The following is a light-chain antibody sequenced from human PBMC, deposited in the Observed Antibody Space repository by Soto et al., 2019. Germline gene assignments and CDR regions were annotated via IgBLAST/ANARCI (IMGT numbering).Light chain of an antibody. Sequence: DIQMTQSPSSLSASVGDRVTITCRASQSISSYLNWYQQKPGKAPKLLIYAASSLQSGVPSRFSGSGSGTDFTLTISSLQPEDFATYYCQQSYSFPLFGGGTKVEIK. CDR3: QQSYSFPL. J-gene: IGKJ4*01. CDR2: AAS. V-gene: IGKV1-39*01. CDR1: QSISSY.